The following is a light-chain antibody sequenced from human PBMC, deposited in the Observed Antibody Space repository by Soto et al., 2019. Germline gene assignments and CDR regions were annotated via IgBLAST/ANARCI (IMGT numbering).Light chain of an antibody. J-gene: IGKJ1*01. CDR3: QQYSNWPPWT. CDR2: GAS. CDR1: KSVSTN. Sequence: IVMTQSPATLSVSPGQRATLSCRASKSVSTNLARYQQKPGQAPRLLIYGASTRATGIPARFSGSGSGTEFTLTISGLQSDDFAVYYCQQYSNWPPWTFGQGTRVDFK. V-gene: IGKV3D-15*01.